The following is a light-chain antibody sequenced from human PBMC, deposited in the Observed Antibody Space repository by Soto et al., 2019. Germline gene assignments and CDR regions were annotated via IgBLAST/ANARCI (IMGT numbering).Light chain of an antibody. CDR1: QSIKNN. CDR3: QQYGGSSRT. V-gene: IGKV3-20*01. Sequence: EIVLTQSPGTLSLSPGERATLSCRASQSIKNNLVGCQHKPGQAPRLLIYDASGRAAGVPDRFSGSGSGTDFTLTISRLEPEDFAVYYCQQYGGSSRTFGQGTKVEIK. J-gene: IGKJ1*01. CDR2: DAS.